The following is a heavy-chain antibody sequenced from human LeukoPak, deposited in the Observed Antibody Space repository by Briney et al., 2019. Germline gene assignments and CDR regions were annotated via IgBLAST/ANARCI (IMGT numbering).Heavy chain of an antibody. J-gene: IGHJ4*02. Sequence: GGSLRLSCAASGFTFSTYWMHWVRQAPGKGLVWVSHINTVGSRTDYTDSVKGRFTISRDNAKNTLYLQMNSLRAADTAVYYCARGSSRGTMIPVPFDYWGQGTLVTVSS. CDR3: ARGSSRGTMIPVPFDY. D-gene: IGHD3-22*01. CDR2: INTVGSRT. V-gene: IGHV3-74*01. CDR1: GFTFSTYW.